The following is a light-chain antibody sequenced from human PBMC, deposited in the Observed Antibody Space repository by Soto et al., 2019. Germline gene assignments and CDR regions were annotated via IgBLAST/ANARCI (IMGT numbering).Light chain of an antibody. CDR1: SSDVGGYNY. CDR2: DVS. V-gene: IGLV2-14*01. Sequence: QSALTQPASVSGSPGQSITISCTGTSSDVGGYNYVSWYQQHPGKAPKLMMYDVSNRPSGVSNRVSGSKSGNTASLTISGLQAEDEADYSCSSYTSSSTLRVFGTGTKLTVL. J-gene: IGLJ1*01. CDR3: SSYTSSSTLRV.